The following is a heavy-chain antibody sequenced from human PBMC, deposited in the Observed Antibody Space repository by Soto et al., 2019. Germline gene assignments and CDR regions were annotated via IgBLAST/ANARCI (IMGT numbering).Heavy chain of an antibody. CDR3: ASTDQGDYIWGSYRTLDY. J-gene: IGHJ4*02. V-gene: IGHV3-48*01. CDR1: GFTFSSYS. CDR2: ISSSGSTI. Sequence: GGSLRLSCAASGFTFSSYSMNWVRQAPGKGLEWVSYISSSGSTIYYADSVKGRFTISRDNAKNSLYLQMNSLRAEDTAVYYCASTDQGDYIWGSYRTLDYWGQGTLVTVSS. D-gene: IGHD3-16*01.